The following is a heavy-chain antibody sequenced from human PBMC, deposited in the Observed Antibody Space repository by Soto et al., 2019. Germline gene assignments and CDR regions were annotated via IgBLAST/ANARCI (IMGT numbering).Heavy chain of an antibody. V-gene: IGHV1-69*01. CDR3: ARVSVVVVAAEHYYYGMDV. CDR1: GGTFSSYA. Sequence: QVQLVQSGAEVKKPGSSGKVSCKASGGTFSSYAISWVRQAPGQGLEWMGGIIPIFGTANYAQKFQGRVTITADESTSTAYMELSSLRSEDTAVYYCARVSVVVVAAEHYYYGMDVWGQGTTVTVSS. D-gene: IGHD2-15*01. J-gene: IGHJ6*02. CDR2: IIPIFGTA.